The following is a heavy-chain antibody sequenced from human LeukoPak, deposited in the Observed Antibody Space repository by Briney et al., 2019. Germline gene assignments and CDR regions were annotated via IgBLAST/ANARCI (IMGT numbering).Heavy chain of an antibody. CDR3: ARVSYSRGFDI. CDR2: ISAYNGNT. D-gene: IGHD6-13*01. V-gene: IGHV1-18*01. CDR1: GYTFTSYG. J-gene: IGHJ3*02. Sequence: ASVKVSCKASGYTFTSYGISWVRQAPGQGLEWMGWISAYNGNTNYAQKLQGRVTMTTDTSTSTAYMELSSLRSEDTAVYYCARVSYSRGFDIWGQGTMVTVSS.